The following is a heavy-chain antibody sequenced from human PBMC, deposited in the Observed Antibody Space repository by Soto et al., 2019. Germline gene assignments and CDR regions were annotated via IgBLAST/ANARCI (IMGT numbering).Heavy chain of an antibody. CDR2: ITSTSNHI. CDR3: ARKAVYGGNSFDH. D-gene: IGHD2-21*02. V-gene: IGHV3-21*01. CDR1: GFTFNFYT. Sequence: GGSLRLSCATSGFTFNFYTLNWVRQAPGKGLQWVASITSTSNHIYYAGSVRGRFTISRDNAKDTLYLHLSSLRTDDTAVYYCARKAVYGGNSFDHWGQGTLVTVSS. J-gene: IGHJ4*02.